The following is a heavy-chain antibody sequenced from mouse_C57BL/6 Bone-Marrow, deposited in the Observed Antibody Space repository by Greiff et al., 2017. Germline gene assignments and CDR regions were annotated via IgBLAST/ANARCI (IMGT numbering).Heavy chain of an antibody. CDR2: IDPSDSYT. Sequence: QVQLQQPGAELVKPGASVKLSCKASGYTFTSYWMQWVKQRPGQGLEWIGEIDPSDSYTNYNQKFKGKATLTVDTSSSTAYMQLSSLTSEDSAVYDCARGRLRRYFDYWGQGTTLTVSS. CDR1: GYTFTSYW. V-gene: IGHV1-50*01. J-gene: IGHJ2*01. CDR3: ARGRLRRYFDY. D-gene: IGHD2-2*01.